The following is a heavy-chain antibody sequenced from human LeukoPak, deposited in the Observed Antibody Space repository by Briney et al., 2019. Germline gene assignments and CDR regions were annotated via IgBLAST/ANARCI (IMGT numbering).Heavy chain of an antibody. CDR1: GGSISSYY. CDR3: AGHHPRNTVDF. Sequence: ASETLSLTCTVSGGSISSYYWSWIRQPPGKGLEWIAYISDIGSINYNPSLKSRVTISLDTSKNQFSLKLSSVTAADTAVYYCAGHHPRNTVDFWGQGTLVTVSS. D-gene: IGHD2-8*02. V-gene: IGHV4-59*08. CDR2: ISDIGSI. J-gene: IGHJ4*02.